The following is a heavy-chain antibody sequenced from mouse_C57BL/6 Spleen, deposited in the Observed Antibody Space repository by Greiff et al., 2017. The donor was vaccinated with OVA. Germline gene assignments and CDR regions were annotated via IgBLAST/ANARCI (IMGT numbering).Heavy chain of an antibody. CDR1: GFTFSDYY. CDR3: ARHLRGAMDY. J-gene: IGHJ4*01. CDR2: ISNGGGST. Sequence: EVQRVESGGGLVQPGGSLKLSCAASGFTFSDYYMYWVRQTPEKRLEWVAYISNGGGSTYYPDTVKGRFTISRDNAKNTLYLQMSRLKSEDTAMYYCARHLRGAMDYWGQGTSVTVSS. V-gene: IGHV5-12*01.